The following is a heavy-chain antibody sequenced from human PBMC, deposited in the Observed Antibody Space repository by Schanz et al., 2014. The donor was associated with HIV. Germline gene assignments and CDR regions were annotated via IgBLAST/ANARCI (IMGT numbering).Heavy chain of an antibody. CDR1: GFTFSSYA. CDR3: AKGLTIWLQPPFDY. V-gene: IGHV3-23*04. J-gene: IGHJ4*03. CDR2: ISGRGGSP. D-gene: IGHD5-12*01. Sequence: EQLVESGGGSVKPGGSLRLSCAASGFTFSSYAMTWVRQAPGKGLDWVSTISGRGGSPYYADSVKGRFTISRDNSKNTLYLQMNSLRAEDTAVYYCAKGLTIWLQPPFDYWGQGTTVTVSS.